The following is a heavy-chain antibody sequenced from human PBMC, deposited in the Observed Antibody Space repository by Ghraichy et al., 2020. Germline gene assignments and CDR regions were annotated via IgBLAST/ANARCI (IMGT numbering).Heavy chain of an antibody. CDR2: ISSSSSTI. J-gene: IGHJ6*03. CDR1: GFTFSSYS. Sequence: GGSLRLSCAASGFTFSSYSMNWVRQAPGKGLEWVSYISSSSSTIYYADSVKGRFTISRDNAKNSLYLQMNSLRDEDTAVYYCARDTSESIVPAAMWGYYYYYYYCMDVWGKGTTVTVSS. D-gene: IGHD2-2*01. V-gene: IGHV3-48*02. CDR3: ARDTSESIVPAAMWGYYYYYYYCMDV.